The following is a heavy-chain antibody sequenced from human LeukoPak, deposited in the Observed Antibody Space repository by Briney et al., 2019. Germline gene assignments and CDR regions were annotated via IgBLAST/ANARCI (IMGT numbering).Heavy chain of an antibody. D-gene: IGHD1-26*01. V-gene: IGHV3-74*01. CDR3: ARGERVGATKIWWYFDS. J-gene: IGHJ4*02. CDR1: GFSFNTYS. CDR2: INSDGSST. Sequence: PGGSLRLSCAASGFSFNTYSMHWVRQAPGKGLVWVSRINSDGSSTNYADSVRGRFTTSRDSALKTVYLQMNSLRAEDTAVYYCARGERVGATKIWWYFDSWGQGSLVTVSS.